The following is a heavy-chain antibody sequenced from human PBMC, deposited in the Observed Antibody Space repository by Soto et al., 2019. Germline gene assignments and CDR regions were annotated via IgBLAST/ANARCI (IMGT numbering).Heavy chain of an antibody. CDR3: ASPITRFLYYYYYVDV. J-gene: IGHJ6*03. CDR1: GGSFSGYY. V-gene: IGHV4-34*01. Sequence: QVQLQQWGAGLLKPSETLSLTCAVYGGSFSGYYWSWIRQPPGKGLEWIGEVNHSGSTNYNPSLKRLVTISVYTSKNHFSLKLSSVTAADMAVYYCASPITRFLYYYYYVDVWGKGTTVTVSS. CDR2: VNHSGST. D-gene: IGHD5-12*01.